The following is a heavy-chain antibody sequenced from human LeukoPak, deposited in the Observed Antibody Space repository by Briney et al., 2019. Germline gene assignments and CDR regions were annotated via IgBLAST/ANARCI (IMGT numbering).Heavy chain of an antibody. V-gene: IGHV3-33*06. D-gene: IGHD2-15*01. J-gene: IGHJ4*02. CDR3: AKAEGYCSGTWCFRWFDW. Sequence: PGRSLRLSCAASGFTFNSYGMHWVRQAPGKGLEWVAVIWVNGINKYYTDSVKGRLTISRDNSKNTLYLQMNSLRAEDTAVYYCAKAEGYCSGTWCFRWFDWWGQGTLVTVSS. CDR1: GFTFNSYG. CDR2: IWVNGINK.